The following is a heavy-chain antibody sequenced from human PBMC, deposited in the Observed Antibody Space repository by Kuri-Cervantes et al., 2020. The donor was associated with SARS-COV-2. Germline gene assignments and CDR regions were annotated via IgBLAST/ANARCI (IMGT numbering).Heavy chain of an antibody. D-gene: IGHD4-17*01. CDR1: YASMTSFY. V-gene: IGHV4-59*01. Sequence: SETLSLTCTVSYASMTSFYWSWIRQSPGRGLEWIGYIYYTGKSNYNPSLESRVSMSLAASESRFFLTLTSVTAADTAMYYCASGNDFGLDYWGQGILVTVSS. CDR3: ASGNDFGLDY. CDR2: IYYTGKS. J-gene: IGHJ4*02.